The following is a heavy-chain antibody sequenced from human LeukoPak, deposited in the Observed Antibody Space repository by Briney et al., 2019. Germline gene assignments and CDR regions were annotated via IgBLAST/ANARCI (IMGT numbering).Heavy chain of an antibody. D-gene: IGHD1-7*01. CDR2: INPHSGAT. CDR1: GYTFANYD. J-gene: IGHJ4*02. Sequence: ASVKVSCKASGYTFANYDINWVRQATGQGLEWMRWINPHSGATRYAEKFQGRVNMTRDTSISTAYMELSSLRSEDTAVYYCARGELARRWGQGTLVTVSS. V-gene: IGHV1-8*01. CDR3: ARGELARR.